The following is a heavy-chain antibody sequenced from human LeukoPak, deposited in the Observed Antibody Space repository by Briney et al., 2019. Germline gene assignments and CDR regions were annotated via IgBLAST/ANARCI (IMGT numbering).Heavy chain of an antibody. CDR3: ARSHGSGSYYNLNDY. CDR2: IYTSGST. Sequence: TSETLSLTCTVSGGSISSGSYFWSWIRQPAGKGLEWIGQIYTSGSTNYNPSLRSRVTISVDTSKNQFSLKLSSVTAADTAVYYCARSHGSGSYYNLNDYWGQGTLVTVSS. D-gene: IGHD3-10*01. J-gene: IGHJ4*02. CDR1: GGSISSGSYF. V-gene: IGHV4-61*09.